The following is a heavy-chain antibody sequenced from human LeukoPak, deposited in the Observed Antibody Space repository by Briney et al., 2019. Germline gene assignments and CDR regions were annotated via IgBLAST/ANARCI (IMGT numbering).Heavy chain of an antibody. D-gene: IGHD2-15*01. V-gene: IGHV1-69*05. Sequence: SVKVSCKASGGTFSSYAISWVRQAPGQGLEWMGGIIPIFGTANYAQKFQGRVTITTDESTSTAYMELSSLRSEDTAVFYCARYGFSAVWQGGWHAFDIWGQGTVVTVSS. J-gene: IGHJ3*02. CDR3: ARYGFSAVWQGGWHAFDI. CDR1: GGTFSSYA. CDR2: IIPIFGTA.